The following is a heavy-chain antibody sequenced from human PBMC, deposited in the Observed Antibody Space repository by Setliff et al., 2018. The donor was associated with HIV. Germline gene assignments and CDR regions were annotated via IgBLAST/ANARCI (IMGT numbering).Heavy chain of an antibody. D-gene: IGHD3-3*02. CDR2: INWSGDTT. CDR1: GITFEHYG. V-gene: IGHV3-20*04. J-gene: IGHJ3*02. Sequence: GGSLRLSCAVSGITFEHYGMSWVRQAPGKGPEWVSGINWSGDTTGYADSVRGRFTISRDNAKSSLFLQMNSLRAEDTAFYYCVKVRALCISDGFDIWGQGTMVTVSS. CDR3: VKVRALCISDGFDI.